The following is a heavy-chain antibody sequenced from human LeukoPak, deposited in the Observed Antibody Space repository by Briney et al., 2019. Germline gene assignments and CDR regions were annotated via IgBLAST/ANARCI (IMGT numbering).Heavy chain of an antibody. CDR2: ISYDGSNK. CDR3: AKGEQYYYDTKTL. D-gene: IGHD3-22*01. V-gene: IGHV3-30*04. Sequence: GGSLRLSCAASGFTFSSYAMHWVRQAPGKGLEWVAVISYDGSNKYYADSVKGRFTISRDNSKNTLYLQMNSLRAEDTAVYYCAKGEQYYYDTKTLWGQGTLVTVSS. CDR1: GFTFSSYA. J-gene: IGHJ4*02.